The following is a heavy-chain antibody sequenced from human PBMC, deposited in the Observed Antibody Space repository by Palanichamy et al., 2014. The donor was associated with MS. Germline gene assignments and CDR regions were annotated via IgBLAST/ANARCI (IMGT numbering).Heavy chain of an antibody. Sequence: VQWGGPLRLSCAASGLTFSSSSMTWVRQPPGKGLEWVSYISSSSSNIYYADSVKGRFTISRDNAKNSLSLQMNSLRDEDTAVYYCARVPGGYDGAYYIDVWGKGTTVTVSS. D-gene: IGHD5-12*01. CDR3: ARVPGGYDGAYYIDV. V-gene: IGHV3-48*02. CDR2: ISSSSSNI. J-gene: IGHJ6*03. CDR1: GLTFSSSS.